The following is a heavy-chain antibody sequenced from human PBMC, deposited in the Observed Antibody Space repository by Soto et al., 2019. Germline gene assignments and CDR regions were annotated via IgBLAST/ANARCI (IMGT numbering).Heavy chain of an antibody. CDR3: ARGLPGIAAAGPPDYMDV. Sequence: SETLSLTCAVYGGSFSGYYWSWLRQPPGKGLEWIGEINHSGSTNYNPSLKSRVTISVDTSKNQFSLKLSSVTAADTAVYYCARGLPGIAAAGPPDYMDVWGKGTTVTVSS. CDR2: INHSGST. V-gene: IGHV4-34*01. J-gene: IGHJ6*03. CDR1: GGSFSGYY. D-gene: IGHD6-13*01.